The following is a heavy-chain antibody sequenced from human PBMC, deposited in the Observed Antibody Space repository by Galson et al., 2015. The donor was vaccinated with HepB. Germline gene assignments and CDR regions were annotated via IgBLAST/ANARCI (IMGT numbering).Heavy chain of an antibody. CDR2: ISDSSRYT. Sequence: SLRLSCAASGFTFSDYYMTWIRQAPGKGLEWVSYISDSSRYTNYAASVRGRFTISRDDAKNSVYLQMNSLRAEDSAVYYCARALSYGSGSYQPLGYWGQGTLVTVSS. CDR3: ARALSYGSGSYQPLGY. V-gene: IGHV3-11*05. CDR1: GFTFSDYY. J-gene: IGHJ4*02. D-gene: IGHD3-10*01.